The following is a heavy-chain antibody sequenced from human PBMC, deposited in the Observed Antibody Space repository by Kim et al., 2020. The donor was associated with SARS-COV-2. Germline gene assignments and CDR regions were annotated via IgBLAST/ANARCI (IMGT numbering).Heavy chain of an antibody. CDR2: IWYDGSNK. V-gene: IGHV3-33*01. CDR1: GFTFSNSG. Sequence: GGSLRLSCAASGFTFSNSGMHWVRQAPGKGLEWVAVIWYDGSNKYYADSVKGRFTISRDNSKNTLYLQMNSLRAEDTAVYYCASASFSVYALGSWGQGTLVTVSS. D-gene: IGHD2-8*01. J-gene: IGHJ5*02. CDR3: ASASFSVYALGS.